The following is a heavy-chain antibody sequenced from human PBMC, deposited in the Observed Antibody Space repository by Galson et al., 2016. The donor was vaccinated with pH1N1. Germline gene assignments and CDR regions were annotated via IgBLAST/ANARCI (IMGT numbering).Heavy chain of an antibody. CDR1: GFSIRYKY. Sequence: SLRLSCAASGFSIRYKYMNWVRQAPGKGLEWVAISYAGGKTFYGDSVKGRFTISRDDAMNTVYLQMDSLRVEDTAMNFLARVSGFGTFYFHGMDVWGQGTAVTVSS. CDR3: ARVSGFGTFYFHGMDV. CDR2: SYAGGKT. J-gene: IGHJ6*02. D-gene: IGHD1-14*01. V-gene: IGHV3-53*01.